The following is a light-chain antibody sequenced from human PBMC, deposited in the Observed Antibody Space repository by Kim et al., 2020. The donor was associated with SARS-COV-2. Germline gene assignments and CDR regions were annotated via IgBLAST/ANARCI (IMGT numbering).Light chain of an antibody. V-gene: IGKV1-5*03. Sequence: SVGDRVTITCWASQSISTWLAWNQHRPEKAPKLLIYKTNSLGSGVASKFSGSGSGIEFTLTIRSLQPDDITTYYCQQNNNNAAITFGKGTRLVIK. CDR2: KTN. CDR3: QQNNNNAAIT. J-gene: IGKJ5*01. CDR1: QSISTW.